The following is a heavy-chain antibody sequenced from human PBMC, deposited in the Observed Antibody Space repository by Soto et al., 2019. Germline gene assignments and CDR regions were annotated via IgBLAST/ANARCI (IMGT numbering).Heavy chain of an antibody. V-gene: IGHV1-69*13. D-gene: IGHD3-22*01. Sequence: SVKVSCKASGYTFSSYAISWVRQAPGQGLEWMGGIIPIFGTANYAQKFQGRVTITADESTSTAYMELSSLRSEDTAVYYCARGTMMTYGMDVWGQGTTVTVS. CDR3: ARGTMMTYGMDV. CDR2: IIPIFGTA. CDR1: GYTFSSYA. J-gene: IGHJ6*02.